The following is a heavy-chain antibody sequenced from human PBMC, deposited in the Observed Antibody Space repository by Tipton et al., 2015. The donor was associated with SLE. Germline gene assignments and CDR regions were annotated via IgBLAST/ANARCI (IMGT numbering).Heavy chain of an antibody. CDR3: ARDKDTATRYFDL. CDR2: MYFSGST. V-gene: IGHV4-34*09. D-gene: IGHD5-18*01. Sequence: LRLSCAVYGGSFSGYYWSWIRQPPGKGLEWIGNMYFSGSTYYSPSLKSRVTISVDTSKNQFSLKLSSVTAADTAVYYCARDKDTATRYFDLWGHGTLVTVSS. CDR1: GGSFSGYY. J-gene: IGHJ2*01.